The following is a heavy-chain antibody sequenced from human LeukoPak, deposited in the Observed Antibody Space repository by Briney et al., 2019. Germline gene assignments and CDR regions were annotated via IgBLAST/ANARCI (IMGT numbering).Heavy chain of an antibody. V-gene: IGHV3-9*01. CDR1: GFTFDDYA. CDR2: ISWNSGSI. J-gene: IGHJ3*02. Sequence: GGSLRLSCAASGFTFDDYAMHWVRQAPGKGLEWVSGISWNSGSIGYADSVKGRFTISRDNAKNSLYLQMNSLRAVDTALYYCAKGANQLPVDAFDIWGQGTMVTVSS. CDR3: AKGANQLPVDAFDI. D-gene: IGHD4-23*01.